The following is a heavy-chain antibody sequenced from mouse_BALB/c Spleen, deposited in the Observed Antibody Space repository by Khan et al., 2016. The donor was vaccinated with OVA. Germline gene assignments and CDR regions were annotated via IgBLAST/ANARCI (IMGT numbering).Heavy chain of an antibody. J-gene: IGHJ4*01. CDR2: IWGGGTT. CDR3: AKGVWSFYFAVDY. Sequence: VQLQESGPGLVAPSQNLSITCTVSGFSLTDYGVSWIRQPPGKGLEWLGVIWGGGTTYYNSALKSRLSISKDNSKSQVFLKLNSLQTDDTAMYYCAKGVWSFYFAVDYWGQGTSVTVSS. CDR1: GFSLTDYG. V-gene: IGHV2-6-5*01.